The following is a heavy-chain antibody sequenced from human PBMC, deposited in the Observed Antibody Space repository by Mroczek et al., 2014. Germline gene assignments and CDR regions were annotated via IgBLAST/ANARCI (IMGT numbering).Heavy chain of an antibody. Sequence: QVQLVQSGGGVVQPGRSLRLSCAASGFTFSSYGMHWVRQAPGKGLEWVAVIWYDGSNKYYADSVKGRFTISRDNSKNTLYLQMNSLRAEDTAVYYCARALERITMIPQGYWGQGTLVTVSS. J-gene: IGHJ4*02. V-gene: IGHV3-33*01. CDR3: ARALERITMIPQGY. CDR1: GFTFSSYG. D-gene: IGHD3-22*01. CDR2: IWYDGSNK.